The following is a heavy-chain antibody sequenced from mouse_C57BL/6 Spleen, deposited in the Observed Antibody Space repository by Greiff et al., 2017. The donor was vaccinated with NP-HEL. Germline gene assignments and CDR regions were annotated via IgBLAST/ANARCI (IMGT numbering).Heavy chain of an antibody. Sequence: EVKLMESGPGLVKPSQSLSLTCSVTGYSITSGYYWNWIRQFPGNKLEWMGYISYDGSNNYNPSLKNRISITRDTSKNQFFLKLNSVTTEDTATYYCATPPITTVVATNGYFDVWGTGTTVTVSS. CDR3: ATPPITTVVATNGYFDV. CDR1: GYSITSGYY. CDR2: ISYDGSN. D-gene: IGHD1-1*01. V-gene: IGHV3-6*01. J-gene: IGHJ1*03.